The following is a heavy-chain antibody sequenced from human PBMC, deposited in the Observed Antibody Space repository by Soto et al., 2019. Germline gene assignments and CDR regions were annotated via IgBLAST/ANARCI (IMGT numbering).Heavy chain of an antibody. CDR1: GASITSNVHY. CDR3: ARQPGGGYDFDA. Sequence: SETLSLTCTVSGASITSNVHYWGLVRQSPGKGLEWIASVFYTGSPYHTPSLESRVSISVDTSDNHFSLKVTSGTDADTGIYYCARQPGGGYDFDAWVQGTLVTVSS. D-gene: IGHD5-12*01. CDR2: VFYTGSP. J-gene: IGHJ4*02. V-gene: IGHV4-39*01.